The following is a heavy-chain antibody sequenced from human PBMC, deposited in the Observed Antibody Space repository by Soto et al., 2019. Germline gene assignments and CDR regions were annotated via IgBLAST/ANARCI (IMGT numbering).Heavy chain of an antibody. J-gene: IGHJ6*03. CDR1: GGSISSGGYY. CDR3: ARVSSPMADYYYYYMDV. V-gene: IGHV4-31*03. CDR2: IYYSGST. Sequence: QVQLQESGPGLVKPSQTLSLTCTVSGGSISSGGYYWSWIRQHPGKGLEWIGYIYYSGSTYYNPSLKCRVTISVDTSKNQFSPKLSSVTAADTAVYYCARVSSPMADYYYYYMDVWGKGTTVTVSS. D-gene: IGHD3-10*01.